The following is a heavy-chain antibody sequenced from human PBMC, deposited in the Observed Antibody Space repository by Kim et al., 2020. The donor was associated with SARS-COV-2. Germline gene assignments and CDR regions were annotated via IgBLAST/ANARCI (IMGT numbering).Heavy chain of an antibody. CDR2: GGTT. D-gene: IGHD1-1*01. J-gene: IGHJ4*02. CDR3: TTEGTHDY. V-gene: IGHV3-15*01. Sequence: GGTTDDVAPVKGRFTISRDDSKNTLYLKMNSLKTEDTAVYYCTTEGTHDYWGQGTLVTVSS.